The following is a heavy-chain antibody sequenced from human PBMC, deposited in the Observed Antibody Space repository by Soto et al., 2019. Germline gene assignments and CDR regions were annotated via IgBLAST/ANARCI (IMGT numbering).Heavy chain of an antibody. J-gene: IGHJ4*02. D-gene: IGHD2-21*01. Sequence: QVQLVQSGAEVKKPGASVKVSCTASGYTYFSYGISWVRQAPGQGLEWLGWISAFNAKTNYTPKFQVRVTLTTDASTSTAYNELRGRRSDDTAVYFCARGSVAGACAFDYWGKGALVIVSS. V-gene: IGHV1-18*04. CDR1: GYTYFSYG. CDR3: ARGSVAGACAFDY. CDR2: ISAFNAKT.